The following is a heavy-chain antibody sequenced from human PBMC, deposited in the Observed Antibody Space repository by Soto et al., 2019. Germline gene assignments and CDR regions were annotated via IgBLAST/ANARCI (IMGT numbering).Heavy chain of an antibody. CDR2: IIPILGIA. CDR1: GGTFSSYT. CDR3: ASELHCSSTSCQLFDY. V-gene: IGHV1-69*02. D-gene: IGHD2-2*01. J-gene: IGHJ4*02. Sequence: SVKVSCKASGGTFSSYTISWVRQAPGQGLEWMGRIIPILGIANYAQKFQGRVTITADKSTSTAYMELSSLRSEDTAVYYCASELHCSSTSCQLFDYWGQGTLVTVSS.